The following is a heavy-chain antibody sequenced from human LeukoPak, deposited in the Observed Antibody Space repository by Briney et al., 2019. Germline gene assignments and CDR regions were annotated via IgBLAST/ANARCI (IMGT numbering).Heavy chain of an antibody. CDR2: IYHSGST. D-gene: IGHD3-9*01. CDR3: ARGGGVYYDILTGYSPGVWFDP. J-gene: IGHJ5*02. V-gene: IGHV4-30-2*01. Sequence: PSETLSLTCTVSGGSVNSGSYSWSWIRQPPGKGLEWIGYIYHSGSTYYNPSLKSRVTISVDRSKNQFSLKLSSVTAADTAVYYCARGGGVYYDILTGYSPGVWFDPWGQGTLVTVSS. CDR1: GGSVNSGSYS.